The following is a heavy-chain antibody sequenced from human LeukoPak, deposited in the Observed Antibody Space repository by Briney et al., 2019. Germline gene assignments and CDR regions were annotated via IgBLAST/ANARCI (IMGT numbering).Heavy chain of an antibody. CDR1: GYTFTGYY. D-gene: IGHD3-22*01. J-gene: IGHJ4*02. V-gene: IGHV1-2*02. CDR2: INPNSGGT. CDR3: AKVTVYAGSEVVDY. Sequence: GASVKVSCKASGYTFTGYYMHWVRQAPGQGLEWMGWINPNSGGTNYAQKFQGRVTMTRDTSISTAYMELSRLRSDDTAVYYCAKVTVYAGSEVVDYWGQGTLVTVSS.